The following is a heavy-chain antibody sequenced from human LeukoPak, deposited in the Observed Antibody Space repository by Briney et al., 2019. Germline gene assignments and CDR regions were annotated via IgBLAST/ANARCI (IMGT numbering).Heavy chain of an antibody. CDR1: GFTFRSYA. D-gene: IGHD3-22*01. Sequence: PGGSLRLSCAASGFTFRSYAMTWVRQAPGKGLEWVSGISGSGGSTFYADSVEGRFTISRDNSKNTLYLQMNSLRAEDTAVYYCAKDREIYYYDGSGYPYFDYWGQGTLVTVSS. CDR3: AKDREIYYYDGSGYPYFDY. J-gene: IGHJ4*02. CDR2: ISGSGGST. V-gene: IGHV3-23*01.